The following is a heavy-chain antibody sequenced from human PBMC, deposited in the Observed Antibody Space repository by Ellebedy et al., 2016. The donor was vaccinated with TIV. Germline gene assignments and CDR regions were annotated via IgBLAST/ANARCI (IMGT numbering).Heavy chain of an antibody. V-gene: IGHV3-23*01. D-gene: IGHD4-17*01. CDR1: GFTFSSYA. CDR2: LSGSGDST. CDR3: AKDKFTVNMYFLGREHLQH. Sequence: GGSLRLXCAASGFTFSSYAMTWVRQAPGKGLEWVSALSGSGDSTYYADSVKGRFTISRDNSKNTVYLQMNSLRAEDTAVYYCAKDKFTVNMYFLGREHLQHWGQGTLVTVSS. J-gene: IGHJ1*01.